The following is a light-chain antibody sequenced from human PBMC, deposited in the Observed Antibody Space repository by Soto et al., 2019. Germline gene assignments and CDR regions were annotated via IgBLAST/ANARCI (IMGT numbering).Light chain of an antibody. CDR1: QTISSY. Sequence: DIQMTQSPSSLSASVGDRVTITCRASQTISSYLDWYQQKPGKAPKLLISAASSLQSGVPSRFRGSGSGTTYTLTIDSLQPEDFATYYCQQTYGAPRTFGQGTNVEIK. J-gene: IGKJ1*01. CDR3: QQTYGAPRT. V-gene: IGKV1-39*01. CDR2: AAS.